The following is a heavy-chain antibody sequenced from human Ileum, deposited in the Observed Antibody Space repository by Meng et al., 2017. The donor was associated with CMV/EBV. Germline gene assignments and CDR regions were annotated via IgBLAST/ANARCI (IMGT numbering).Heavy chain of an antibody. CDR3: ARDLITIFGVVTPGSMDV. Sequence: ASVTVSCKASGYTFTSYYMHWVRQAPGQGLEWMGIINPSGGSTSYAQKFQGRVTMTRDTSTSTVYMELSSLRSEDTAVYYCARDLITIFGVVTPGSMDVWGQGTMVTVSS. D-gene: IGHD3-3*01. CDR2: INPSGGST. CDR1: GYTFTSYY. J-gene: IGHJ6*02. V-gene: IGHV1-46*01.